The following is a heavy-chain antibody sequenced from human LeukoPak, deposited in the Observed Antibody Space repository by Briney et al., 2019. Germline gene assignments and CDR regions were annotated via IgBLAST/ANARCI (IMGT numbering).Heavy chain of an antibody. CDR2: INHSGST. CDR3: ARDKNYFDY. Sequence: SETLSLTCAVYGGSFSGYYWSWIRQPPGKGLEWIGEINHSGSTNYDPSLKSRVTISVDTSKNQFSLKLSSVTAADTAVYYCARDKNYFDYWGQGTLVTVSS. J-gene: IGHJ4*02. V-gene: IGHV4-34*01. CDR1: GGSFSGYY.